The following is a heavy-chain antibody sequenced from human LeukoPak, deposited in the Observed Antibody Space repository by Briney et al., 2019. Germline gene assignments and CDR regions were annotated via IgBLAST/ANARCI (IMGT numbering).Heavy chain of an antibody. Sequence: ASVKVSCKASGYTFTGYYMHWVRQAPGQGLEWMGWIKPNSGGTNYAQKFQGRVTMTRDTSISTAYMELSRLRSDDTAVYYCARDLGSSPSNYYYGMDVWGQGTTVTVPS. CDR1: GYTFTGYY. CDR2: IKPNSGGT. V-gene: IGHV1-2*02. D-gene: IGHD6-6*01. J-gene: IGHJ6*02. CDR3: ARDLGSSPSNYYYGMDV.